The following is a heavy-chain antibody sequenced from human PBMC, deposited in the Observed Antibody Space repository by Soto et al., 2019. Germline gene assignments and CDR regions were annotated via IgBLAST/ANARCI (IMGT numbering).Heavy chain of an antibody. CDR3: VKDRSLAVADVYYLDY. Sequence: DGSLRLSCSAYVFTFINDGMHWSRQSPWRGREVASAILSHGGNTYYADSVRGRFTISRDNSTNTLFLQMSSLRADDTAVYYCVKDRSLAVADVYYLDYWGRGTLVTGSS. CDR2: ILSHGGNT. D-gene: IGHD6-19*01. V-gene: IGHV3-64D*06. CDR1: VFTFINDG. J-gene: IGHJ4*02.